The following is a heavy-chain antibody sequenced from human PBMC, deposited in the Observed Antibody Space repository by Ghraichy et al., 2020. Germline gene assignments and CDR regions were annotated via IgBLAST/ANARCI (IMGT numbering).Heavy chain of an antibody. CDR3: ARATVNSWSIDY. CDR2: IWYDGSNK. V-gene: IGHV3-33*01. Sequence: GGSLRLSCAASGFTFSSYGMHWVRQAPGKGLEWVAVIWYDGSNKYYADSVKGRFTISRDNSKNTLYLQMNSLRAEDTAVYYCARATVNSWSIDYWGQGTLVTVSS. CDR1: GFTFSSYG. D-gene: IGHD6-13*01. J-gene: IGHJ4*02.